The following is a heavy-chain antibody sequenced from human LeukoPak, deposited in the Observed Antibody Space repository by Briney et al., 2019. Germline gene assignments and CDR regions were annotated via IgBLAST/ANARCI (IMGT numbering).Heavy chain of an antibody. CDR3: AYSSGFLRWFDP. J-gene: IGHJ5*02. Sequence: SETLSLTCTVSGGSISSSSYYWGWIRQPPGKGLEWIGSIYYSGSTYYNPSRKSRVTISVDTSKNQFSLKLSSVTAADTAVYYCAYSSGFLRWFDPWGQGTLVTVSS. CDR2: IYYSGST. V-gene: IGHV4-39*01. D-gene: IGHD6-19*01. CDR1: GGSISSSSYY.